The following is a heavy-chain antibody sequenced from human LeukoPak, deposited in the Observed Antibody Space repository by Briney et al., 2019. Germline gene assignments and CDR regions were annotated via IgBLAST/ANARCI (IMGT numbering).Heavy chain of an antibody. J-gene: IGHJ3*02. V-gene: IGHV1-2*02. CDR2: INPNSGGT. CDR3: ASLTAGDYYHSSGHYAFDI. D-gene: IGHD3-22*01. Sequence: GASVKVSCKASGYTFTGYYMHWVRQAPGQGLEWMGWINPNSGGTNYAQKFQGRVTMTRDTSISTAYMELSRLRSDDTAVYYCASLTAGDYYHSSGHYAFDIWGPGTLVTVSS. CDR1: GYTFTGYY.